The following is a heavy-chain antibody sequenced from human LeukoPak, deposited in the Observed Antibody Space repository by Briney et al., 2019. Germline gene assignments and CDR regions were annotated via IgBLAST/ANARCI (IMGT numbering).Heavy chain of an antibody. V-gene: IGHV2-5*02. Sequence: SGPTLLKPTQPHTLTSTFSGVSLSTNAVGVGWIRQPPGKALEWLALIFWDDDNRYSPSLKSRLTITKDTSRNQVVLTMTNMDPVDTATYYCAHRGSRSFLCDFWGQGALVTVSS. CDR3: AHRGSRSFLCDF. CDR1: GVSLSTNAVG. CDR2: IFWDDDN. D-gene: IGHD3-10*01. J-gene: IGHJ4*02.